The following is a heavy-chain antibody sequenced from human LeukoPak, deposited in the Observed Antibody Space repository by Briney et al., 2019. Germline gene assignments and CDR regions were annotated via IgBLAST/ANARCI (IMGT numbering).Heavy chain of an antibody. CDR1: GYTFTSYD. CDR3: ARGRKDGYNFYY. J-gene: IGHJ4*02. D-gene: IGHD5-24*01. CDR2: MNPNSGNT. Sequence: ASAKVSCKASGYTFTSYDIIWVRQATGQGLEWMGWMNPNSGNTGYAQKFQGRVTMTRNTSISTAYMELSSLRSEDTAVYYCARGRKDGYNFYYWGQGTLVTVSS. V-gene: IGHV1-8*01.